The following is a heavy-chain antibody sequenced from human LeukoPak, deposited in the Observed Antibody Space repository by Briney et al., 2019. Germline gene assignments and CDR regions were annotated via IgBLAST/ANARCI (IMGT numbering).Heavy chain of an antibody. CDR2: IYTRGST. D-gene: IGHD3-22*01. Sequence: SETLSLTCTVSGGSITSYYWSWIRQPAGKGLEWIGRIYTRGSTKYSPSLKSRVTLSVDTSKNQFSLRLSSVTAADTAVYYCAGEGHYYDDTGYYYGGEDYWGQGTLVTVSS. V-gene: IGHV4-4*07. CDR3: AGEGHYYDDTGYYYGGEDY. J-gene: IGHJ4*02. CDR1: GGSITSYY.